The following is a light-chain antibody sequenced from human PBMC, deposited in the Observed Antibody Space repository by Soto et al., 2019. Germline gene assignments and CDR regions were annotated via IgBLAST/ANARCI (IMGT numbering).Light chain of an antibody. V-gene: IGKV1-5*03. J-gene: IGKJ1*01. CDR1: QSISSW. Sequence: DIQMTQSPSTLSASVGDRVPITCRASQSISSWLAWYQQKPGKAPKLLIYKAASLESGVPSRFSGSGSGTEFTLTISSLQPDDFATYYCQQYNYYSRTFGQGTKVDI. CDR3: QQYNYYSRT. CDR2: KAA.